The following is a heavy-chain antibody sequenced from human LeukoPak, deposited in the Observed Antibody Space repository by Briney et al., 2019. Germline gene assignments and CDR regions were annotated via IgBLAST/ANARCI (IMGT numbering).Heavy chain of an antibody. V-gene: IGHV4-59*12. Sequence: SETLSLTCTVSGGSISSYYWSWIRQPPGKGLEWIGYIYYSGSTNYNPSLKSRVTISVDTSKNQFSLKLSSVTAADTAVYYCARGTIYYDSSGYYLDTFDYWGQGTLVTVSS. CDR1: GGSISSYY. CDR3: ARGTIYYDSSGYYLDTFDY. J-gene: IGHJ4*02. D-gene: IGHD3-22*01. CDR2: IYYSGST.